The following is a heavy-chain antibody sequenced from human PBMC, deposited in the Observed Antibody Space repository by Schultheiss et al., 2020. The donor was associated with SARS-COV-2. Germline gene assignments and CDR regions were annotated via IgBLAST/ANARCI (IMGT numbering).Heavy chain of an antibody. CDR2: VTGNGGGL. Sequence: GGSLRLSCAASGFTFSNYAMSWVRQAPGRGLEWVSAVTGNGGGLYYADSVEGRFTISRDDSRNTVYLQMNSLRANDTAVYYCAKDQGTMIVVVITTGFDYWGQGTLVTVSS. J-gene: IGHJ4*02. CDR3: AKDQGTMIVVVITTGFDY. D-gene: IGHD3-22*01. CDR1: GFTFSNYA. V-gene: IGHV3-23*01.